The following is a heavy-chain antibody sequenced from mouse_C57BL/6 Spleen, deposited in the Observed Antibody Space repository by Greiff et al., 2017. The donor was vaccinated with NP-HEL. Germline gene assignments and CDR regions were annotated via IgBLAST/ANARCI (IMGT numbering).Heavy chain of an antibody. V-gene: IGHV1-54*01. CDR2: INPGSGGT. Sequence: VQLQQSGAELVRPGTSVKVSCKASGYAFTNYLIEWVKQRPGQGLEWIGVINPGSGGTNYNEKFKGKATLTADKSSSTAYMQLSSLTSEDSAVYFCARRALDAMDYWGQGTSVTVSS. J-gene: IGHJ4*01. CDR1: GYAFTNYL. CDR3: ARRALDAMDY.